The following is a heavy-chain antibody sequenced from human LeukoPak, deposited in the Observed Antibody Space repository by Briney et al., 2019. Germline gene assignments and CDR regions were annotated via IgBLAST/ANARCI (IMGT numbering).Heavy chain of an antibody. D-gene: IGHD2-15*01. V-gene: IGHV4-39*07. CDR3: ARGRVVVAAGDAFDI. CDR1: GGSISSSSYY. Sequence: SETLSLTCTVSGGSISSSSYYWSWIRQPPGKGLEWIAEINHSGSTNYNPSRKSRVTISVDTSKNQFSLKLSSVTAADTAVYFCARGRVVVAAGDAFDIWGQGTMVTVSS. J-gene: IGHJ3*02. CDR2: INHSGST.